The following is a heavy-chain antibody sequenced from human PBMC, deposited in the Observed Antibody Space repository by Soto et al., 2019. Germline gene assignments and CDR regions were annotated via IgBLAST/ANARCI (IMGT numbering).Heavy chain of an antibody. CDR2: ISVYSGNK. V-gene: IGHV1-18*01. Sequence: QVQLVQSGSEVKKPGASVKVSCKASGYTFSDYGISWVRQAPGQGLEWMGWISVYSGNKRYAQSLLGRVIMTTDTSTSTAYMELRRLRSDDTAVYYCARDSTGNDYDPGAWFDPWGQGTLVTVSS. D-gene: IGHD4-17*01. CDR3: ARDSTGNDYDPGAWFDP. J-gene: IGHJ5*02. CDR1: GYTFSDYG.